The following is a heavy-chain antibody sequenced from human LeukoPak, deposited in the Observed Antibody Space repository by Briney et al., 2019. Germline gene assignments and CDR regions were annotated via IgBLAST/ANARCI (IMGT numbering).Heavy chain of an antibody. Sequence: SETLSLTCTVSGGSISSGSYYWSWIRQPAGKGLEWIGRIYTSGSTNYNPSLKSRVTISVDTSKNQFSLKLSSVTAADTAVYYCARSSYSSRTKYYGMDVWGQGTTVTVSS. V-gene: IGHV4-61*02. D-gene: IGHD6-13*01. J-gene: IGHJ6*02. CDR2: IYTSGST. CDR1: GGSISSGSYY. CDR3: ARSSYSSRTKYYGMDV.